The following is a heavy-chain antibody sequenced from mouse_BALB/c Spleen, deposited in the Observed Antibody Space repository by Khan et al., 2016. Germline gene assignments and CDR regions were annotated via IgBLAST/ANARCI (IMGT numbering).Heavy chain of an antibody. V-gene: IGHV1-39*01. J-gene: IGHJ1*01. CDR1: GYSFTGYN. CDR3: ARGYGNYVNWYFDV. Sequence: RKESGPELEKPGASVKISCKASGYSFTGYNMNWVKQSNGKSLEWIGNIDPYYGGTSYNQKFKGKATLTVDKSSSTAYMQLKSLTSEDSAVYYCARGYGNYVNWYFDVWGAGTTVTVSS. CDR2: IDPYYGGT. D-gene: IGHD2-10*02.